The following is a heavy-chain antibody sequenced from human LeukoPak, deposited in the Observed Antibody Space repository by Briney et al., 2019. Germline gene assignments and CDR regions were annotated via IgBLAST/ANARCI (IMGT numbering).Heavy chain of an antibody. D-gene: IGHD3-10*01. CDR1: GFTFSSYA. V-gene: IGHV3-23*01. CDR3: AKDSPYGSGHSYYFDY. Sequence: GGSLRLSCAASGFTFSSYAMSWVRQAPGKGLEWVSAISGSGGSTYYADSVKGRFTISRDNSKNTPYLQMNSLRAEDTAVYYCAKDSPYGSGHSYYFDYWGQGTLVTVSS. J-gene: IGHJ4*02. CDR2: ISGSGGST.